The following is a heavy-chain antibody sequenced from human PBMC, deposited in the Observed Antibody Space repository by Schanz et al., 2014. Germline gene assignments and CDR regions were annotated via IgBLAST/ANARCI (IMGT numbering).Heavy chain of an antibody. CDR1: GFTFSSYA. Sequence: EGQLLESGGGLIQRGGSLRLSCAASGFTFSSYAMSWVRQAPGKGLEWVSTISASGGSTYYADSVKGRFTISRDNSKNILYLQMNSLRAEDTAVYYCAKDPSHGDYDYYFDYWGQGTLVTVSS. J-gene: IGHJ4*02. D-gene: IGHD3-22*01. CDR3: AKDPSHGDYDYYFDY. CDR2: ISASGGST. V-gene: IGHV3-23*01.